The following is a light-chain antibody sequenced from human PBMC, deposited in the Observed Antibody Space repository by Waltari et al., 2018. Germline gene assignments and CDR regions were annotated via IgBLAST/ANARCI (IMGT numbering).Light chain of an antibody. V-gene: IGKV1-27*01. J-gene: IGKJ4*01. CDR3: QKYSSAPLT. Sequence: DIQMTQSPSSLSASVGDRVIITCRASQGISKYLAWYQQKPGKVPKLLIYAASTLQSGVPSRFSGSGSGTDFTLTISSLQPEDVATYYCQKYSSAPLTFGGGTKVEIK. CDR2: AAS. CDR1: QGISKY.